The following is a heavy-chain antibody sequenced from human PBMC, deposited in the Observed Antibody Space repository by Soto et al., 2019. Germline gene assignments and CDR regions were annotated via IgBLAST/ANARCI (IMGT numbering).Heavy chain of an antibody. Sequence: QVQLQESGPGLVKPSETLSLTCTVSGGSVSSGSYYWSWIRQPPGKGLEWIGYIYYSGSTNYNPSLKSRVTISVDTSKNQFSLKLSSVTAADTAVNYCASQSGGVYWYFDLWGRGTLVTVSS. V-gene: IGHV4-61*01. CDR3: ASQSGGVYWYFDL. J-gene: IGHJ2*01. D-gene: IGHD2-8*02. CDR2: IYYSGST. CDR1: GGSVSSGSYY.